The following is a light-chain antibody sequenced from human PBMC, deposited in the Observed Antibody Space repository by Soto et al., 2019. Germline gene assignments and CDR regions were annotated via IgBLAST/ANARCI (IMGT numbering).Light chain of an antibody. Sequence: DIQMTQSASSLSASVGHRVTITCRARQGVRTDLGWNQQKPGKASKRLISAASTLHSGFPSRFSGSGSGTEFTLTVSNLQPEDFATYSCLQHNSYPRTFGQGTMMEIK. J-gene: IGKJ2*02. CDR3: LQHNSYPRT. CDR1: QGVRTD. V-gene: IGKV1-17*02. CDR2: AAS.